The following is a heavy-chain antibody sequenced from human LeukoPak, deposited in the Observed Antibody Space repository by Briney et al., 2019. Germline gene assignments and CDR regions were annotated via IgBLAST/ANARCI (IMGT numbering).Heavy chain of an antibody. CDR3: ARGCGVTPSPWQLSTRYFDY. D-gene: IGHD2-21*02. CDR2: IYYSGST. CDR1: GGSISSSSYY. J-gene: IGHJ4*02. Sequence: SETLSLTCTVSGGSISSSSYYWGWIRQPPGKGLEWIGSIYYSGSTYYNPSLKSRVTISVDTSKNQFSLKLSSVTAADTAVYYCARGCGVTPSPWQLSTRYFDYWGQGTLVTVSS. V-gene: IGHV4-39*01.